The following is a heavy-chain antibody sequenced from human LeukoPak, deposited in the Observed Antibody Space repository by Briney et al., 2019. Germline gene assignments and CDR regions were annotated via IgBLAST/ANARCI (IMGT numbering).Heavy chain of an antibody. CDR3: ARLPENVDY. Sequence: SEALSLTWTVSVGSISSSSYYWGWVRQPPGKGLEWIGSIYYSGSTYYNPSLKSRVTISVDTSKNQFSLKLSSVTAADTAVYYCARLPENVDYWGQGTLVTVSS. CDR1: VGSISSSSYY. V-gene: IGHV4-39*01. J-gene: IGHJ4*02. CDR2: IYYSGST.